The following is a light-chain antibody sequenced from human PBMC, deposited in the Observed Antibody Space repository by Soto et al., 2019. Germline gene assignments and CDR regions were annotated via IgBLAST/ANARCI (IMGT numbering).Light chain of an antibody. CDR3: SSYTTSNTRQIV. Sequence: QSVLTQPASVSGSPGQSITISCTGTISDVGGYNYVSWYQQHPGKAPKFMIYDVSNRPSGVSNRFSGSKSGNTASLTISGFQAEDEADYYCSSYTTSNTRQIVFGTGTKVTVL. CDR1: ISDVGGYNY. CDR2: DVS. J-gene: IGLJ1*01. V-gene: IGLV2-14*01.